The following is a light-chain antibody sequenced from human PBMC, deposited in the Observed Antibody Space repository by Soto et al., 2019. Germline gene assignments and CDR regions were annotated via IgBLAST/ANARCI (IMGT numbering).Light chain of an antibody. J-gene: IGLJ1*01. CDR3: CSYGGGNNFYV. V-gene: IGLV1-40*01. CDR2: GNN. CDR1: SSNIGAGYD. Sequence: QSVLTQPPSVSGAPGQRVTISCTGSSSNIGAGYDVHWYQQLPGTAPKLLIFGNNNRPSGVPDRFSGSKSGTSASLTVSGLQAEDEGDYYCCSYGGGNNFYVFGTGTKVTVL.